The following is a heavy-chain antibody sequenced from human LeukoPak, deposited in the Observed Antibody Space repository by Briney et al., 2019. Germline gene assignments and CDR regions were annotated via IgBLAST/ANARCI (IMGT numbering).Heavy chain of an antibody. CDR2: ISGSGGST. CDR1: GFTFSSYA. V-gene: IGHV3-23*01. D-gene: IGHD5-18*01. J-gene: IGHJ4*02. CDR3: AKVSSGVDTAMVFFDY. Sequence: GGSLRLSCAASGFTFSSYAMSWVRQAPGKGLEWVSAISGSGGSTYYADSVKGRFTISRDNSKNTLYLQMNSLRAEDTAVYYCAKVSSGVDTAMVFFDYWGQGTLVTVSS.